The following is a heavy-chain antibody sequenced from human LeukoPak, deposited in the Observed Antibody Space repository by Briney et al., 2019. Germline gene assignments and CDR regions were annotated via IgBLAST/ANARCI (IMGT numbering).Heavy chain of an antibody. Sequence: PSETLSFTCTVSGGSISSYYWSWLRQAPGKGREGIGYIDYSGSTNYNPSLKSRVSISVDTSKNQFSLKLSSVTAADTAVYYCARQVLSPFFAFWGQGTLVTVSS. CDR2: IDYSGST. CDR1: GGSISSYY. D-gene: IGHD4/OR15-4a*01. J-gene: IGHJ4*02. CDR3: ARQVLSPFFAF. V-gene: IGHV4-59*01.